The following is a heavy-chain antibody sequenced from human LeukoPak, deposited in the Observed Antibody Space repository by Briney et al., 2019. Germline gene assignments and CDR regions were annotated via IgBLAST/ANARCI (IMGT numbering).Heavy chain of an antibody. CDR2: IKQDGSEK. Sequence: GGSLRLSCAASGFTFSSCWMSWVRQAPGKGLEWVANIKQDGSEKYYVDSVKGRFTISRDNAKNSLYLQMNSLRAEDTGVYYCAREHPYYYDSSGTALMAEIKYYFDYWGQGTLVTVSS. CDR3: AREHPYYYDSSGTALMAEIKYYFDY. D-gene: IGHD3-22*01. J-gene: IGHJ4*02. CDR1: GFTFSSCW. V-gene: IGHV3-7*01.